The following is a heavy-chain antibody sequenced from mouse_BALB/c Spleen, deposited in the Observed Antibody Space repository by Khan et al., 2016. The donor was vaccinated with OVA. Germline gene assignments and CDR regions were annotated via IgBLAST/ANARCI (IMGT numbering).Heavy chain of an antibody. J-gene: IGHJ2*01. CDR2: FYPGSSDT. CDR3: TRSYGSFYFDY. Sequence: EVQLQQSGTVPARPGASVKMSCKASGYSFTSYWMHWVTQRPGQGLEWIGAFYPGSSDTRYNQMFKDRANLTAVTSASTVYMELSSLTNEDSAVYYCTRSYGSFYFDYWGQGTTLTVSS. V-gene: IGHV1-5*01. D-gene: IGHD2-2*01. CDR1: GYSFTSYW.